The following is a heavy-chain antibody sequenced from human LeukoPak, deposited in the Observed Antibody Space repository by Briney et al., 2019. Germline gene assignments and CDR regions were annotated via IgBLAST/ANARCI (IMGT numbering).Heavy chain of an antibody. CDR2: FYYSGIT. Sequence: SETLSLTCTVSGVSISSGVYYWGWIRHPQGTGLDGIGYFYYSGITYCKPSLKSRVTISVDTSKNQFSLRRTSVTAADTTMYYCATYSSDWYPDAFDIWGQGTMVTVSS. CDR1: GVSISSGVYY. V-gene: IGHV4-30-4*01. CDR3: ATYSSDWYPDAFDI. J-gene: IGHJ3*02. D-gene: IGHD6-19*01.